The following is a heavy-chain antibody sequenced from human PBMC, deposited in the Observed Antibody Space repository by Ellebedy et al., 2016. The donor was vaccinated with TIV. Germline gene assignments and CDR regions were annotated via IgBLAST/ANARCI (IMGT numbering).Heavy chain of an antibody. Sequence: SETLSLXCTVSGGSISSYYWSWIRQPPGKGLEWIGYVHYSGSTNYKSSLRSRVTISINMSKNQLSLKLSSVTAADTAVYYCVRIHCGGDCFSFDPHWYFDLWGRGTLVTVSS. CDR2: VHYSGST. CDR3: VRIHCGGDCFSFDPHWYFDL. J-gene: IGHJ2*01. V-gene: IGHV4-59*01. D-gene: IGHD2-21*02. CDR1: GGSISSYY.